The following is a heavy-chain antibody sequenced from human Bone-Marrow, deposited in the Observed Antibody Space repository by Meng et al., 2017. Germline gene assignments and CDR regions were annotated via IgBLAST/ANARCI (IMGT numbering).Heavy chain of an antibody. CDR3: AREDSSSWSSPVNWFDP. CDR2: IYYSGST. J-gene: IGHJ5*02. D-gene: IGHD6-13*01. Sequence: GPRLGHAAAPLALTCPASGVSISSSSYYCGWIRQPQGKGLEWIGSIYYSGSTYYNPSLKSRVTISVDTSKNQFSLKLSSVTAADTAVYYCAREDSSSWSSPVNWFDPWGQGTLVTVSS. CDR1: GVSISSSSYY. V-gene: IGHV4-39*07.